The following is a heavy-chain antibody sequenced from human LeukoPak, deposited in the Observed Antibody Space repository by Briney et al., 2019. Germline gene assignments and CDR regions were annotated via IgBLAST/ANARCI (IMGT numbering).Heavy chain of an antibody. CDR3: ARGTNDYDILTGYLLSYFDY. V-gene: IGHV4-59*01. J-gene: IGHJ4*02. D-gene: IGHD3-9*01. CDR1: GGSIGSFF. Sequence: SETLSLTCTVSGGSIGSFFWSWIRQPPGKRLEWIGYIYYIGSTNYNPSLKSRVTISVDTSKNQFSLKLSSVTAADTAVYYCARGTNDYDILTGYLLSYFDYWGQGTLVTVSS. CDR2: IYYIGST.